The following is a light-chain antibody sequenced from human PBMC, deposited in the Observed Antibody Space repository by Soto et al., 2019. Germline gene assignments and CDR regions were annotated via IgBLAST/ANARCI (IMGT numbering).Light chain of an antibody. Sequence: DIQMTQSPSSLSASVGDRVTITCQASQDISNYLNWYQQKPGKAPKLLIYAASNLETGVPSRFSGSGSGTDFTFTISSLQPEDIATYDCQQYDNRPLTFGGGTKVEI. CDR3: QQYDNRPLT. CDR2: AAS. V-gene: IGKV1-33*01. J-gene: IGKJ4*01. CDR1: QDISNY.